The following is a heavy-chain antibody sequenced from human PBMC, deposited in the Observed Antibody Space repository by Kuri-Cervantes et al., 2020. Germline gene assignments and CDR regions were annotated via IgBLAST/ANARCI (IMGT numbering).Heavy chain of an antibody. CDR1: GFTFSSYG. V-gene: IGHV3-30*18. J-gene: IGHJ6*02. CDR3: AKDPGSSGWYSPYYYGMDV. CDR2: ISYDGSNK. D-gene: IGHD6-19*01. Sequence: GESLKISCAASGFTFSSYGMHWVRQAPGKGLEWVAVISYDGSNKYYADSVKGRFTISRDNSKNTLYLQMNSLRAEDTAVYYCAKDPGSSGWYSPYYYGMDVWGQGTTVAVSS.